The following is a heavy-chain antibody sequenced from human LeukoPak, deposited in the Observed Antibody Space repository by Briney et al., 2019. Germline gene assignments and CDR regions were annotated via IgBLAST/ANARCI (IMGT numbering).Heavy chain of an antibody. CDR1: GFTFSNRW. J-gene: IGHJ4*02. V-gene: IGHV3-7*03. D-gene: IGHD6-13*01. Sequence: PGGSLRLSCAASGFTFSNRWMSWVRQAPGKGLKWVANIKQDGSEKYYVDSVKGRFTISRDNAQNSLYLQMNSLRAEDTAIYYCATSTAAAGTDWGQGTLVTVSS. CDR2: IKQDGSEK. CDR3: ATSTAAAGTD.